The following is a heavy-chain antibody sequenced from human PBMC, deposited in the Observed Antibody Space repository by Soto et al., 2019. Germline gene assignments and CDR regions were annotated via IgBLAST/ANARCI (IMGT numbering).Heavy chain of an antibody. CDR3: ARDLESGRLYYYDSSGPGGVDP. CDR2: ISSSGSTI. Sequence: GGSLRLSCAASGFTFSDYYMSWIRQAPGKGLEWVSYISSSGSTIYYADSVKGRFTISRDNAKNSLYLQMNSLRAEDTAVYYCARDLESGRLYYYDSSGPGGVDPWGQGTLVTVSS. D-gene: IGHD3-22*01. V-gene: IGHV3-11*01. CDR1: GFTFSDYY. J-gene: IGHJ5*02.